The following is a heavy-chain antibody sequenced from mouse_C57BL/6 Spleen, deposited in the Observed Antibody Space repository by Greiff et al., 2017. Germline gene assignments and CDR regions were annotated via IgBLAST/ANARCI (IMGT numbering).Heavy chain of an antibody. CDR2: IYPGDGDT. D-gene: IGHD1-1*01. CDR1: GYAFSSYW. Sequence: QVQLKQSGAELVKPGASVKISCKASGYAFSSYWMNWVKQRPGKGLEWIGQIYPGDGDTNYNGKFKGKATLTADKSSSTAYMQLSSLTSEDSAVYFCARGGYGSNAMDYWGQGTSVTVSS. CDR3: ARGGYGSNAMDY. V-gene: IGHV1-80*01. J-gene: IGHJ4*01.